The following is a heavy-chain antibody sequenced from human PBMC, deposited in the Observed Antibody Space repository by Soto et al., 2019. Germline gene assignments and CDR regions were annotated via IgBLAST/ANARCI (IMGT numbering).Heavy chain of an antibody. D-gene: IGHD6-19*01. Sequence: QVQLVESGGGVVQPGRSLRLSCEASGFTFSSYAMHWVRQAPGKGLEWVAVISYDGSNKYYADSVKGRFTISRDNSKNTLYLQMVCLGVVDRVVYCFANAVSGMWKAGCDICGQGRMVIVSS. CDR3: ANAVSGMWKAGCDI. CDR2: ISYDGSNK. CDR1: GFTFSSYA. V-gene: IGHV3-30-3*01. J-gene: IGHJ3*02.